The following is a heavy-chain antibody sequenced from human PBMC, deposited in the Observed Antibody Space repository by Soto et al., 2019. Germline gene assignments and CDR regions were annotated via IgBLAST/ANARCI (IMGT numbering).Heavy chain of an antibody. D-gene: IGHD2-2*01. V-gene: IGHV1-18*01. CDR2: ISAYDDKT. CDR1: GYPFTSYG. CDR3: ARGLVVPAAMPNDY. J-gene: IGHJ4*02. Sequence: ASVKVSCKTSGYPFTSYGINWVRQAPGQGPEWMGWISAYDDKTIYSQKFQGRVTLTADTSTTTAYMELRGLRFDDTAVYYCARGLVVPAAMPNDYWGQGTLVTVSS.